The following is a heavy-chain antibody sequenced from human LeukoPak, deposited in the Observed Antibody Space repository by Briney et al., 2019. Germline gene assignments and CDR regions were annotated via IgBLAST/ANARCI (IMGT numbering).Heavy chain of an antibody. CDR2: IQYDGVNK. CDR1: GFTFSKYA. D-gene: IGHD6-19*01. J-gene: IGHJ5*02. CDR3: ASVNPVPVAGSFDP. V-gene: IGHV3-30*02. Sequence: PGGSLRLSCAASGFTFSKYAMHWVRQASGKGLEWVAFIQYDGVNKYYADSVKGRFTISRDNSKNTLYLQMNSLRAEDTAVYYCASVNPVPVAGSFDPWGQGTLVTVSS.